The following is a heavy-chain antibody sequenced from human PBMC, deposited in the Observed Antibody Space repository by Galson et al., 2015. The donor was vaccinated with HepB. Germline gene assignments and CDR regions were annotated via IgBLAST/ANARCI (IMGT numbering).Heavy chain of an antibody. CDR1: GFSLSTSGMC. CDR2: IDWDDDK. V-gene: IGHV2-70*11. J-gene: IGHJ4*02. D-gene: IGHD3-3*01. Sequence: ALVKPTQTLTLTCTFSGFSLSTSGMCVSWIRQPPGKALEWLARIDWDDDKYYSTSLKTRLTISKDTSKNQVVLTMTNMDPVDTATYYCARATAPYYDFWSGFDYWGQGTLVTVSS. CDR3: ARATAPYYDFWSGFDY.